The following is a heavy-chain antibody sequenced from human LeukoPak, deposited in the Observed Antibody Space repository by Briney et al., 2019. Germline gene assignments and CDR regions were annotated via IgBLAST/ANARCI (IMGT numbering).Heavy chain of an antibody. D-gene: IGHD5-18*01. CDR3: TILGYTYGRFDY. Sequence: GGSLRLSCAASGFAVSDHYMVWVRQAPGKGLEWVGRIKSKTDGGTTDYAAPVKGRITISRDDSKNTLYLQMNSLKTEDTAVYYCTILGYTYGRFDYWGQGTLVTVSS. V-gene: IGHV3-15*01. CDR2: IKSKTDGGTT. CDR1: GFAVSDHY. J-gene: IGHJ4*02.